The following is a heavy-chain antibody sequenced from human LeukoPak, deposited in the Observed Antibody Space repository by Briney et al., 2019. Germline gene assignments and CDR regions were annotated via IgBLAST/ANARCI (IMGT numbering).Heavy chain of an antibody. V-gene: IGHV5-51*01. CDR2: IYPGDSDT. CDR1: GYSFTSYW. CDR3: ARPGAAAVPGAFDI. Sequence: GESLNISCKCSGYSFTSYWIGWVRPMPGKGLEWMGIIYPGDSDTRYNPSFQGQVTIAADKSISTAYLQWSSLKASDTAMYYCARPGAAAVPGAFDIWGQGTMVTVSS. D-gene: IGHD6-13*01. J-gene: IGHJ3*02.